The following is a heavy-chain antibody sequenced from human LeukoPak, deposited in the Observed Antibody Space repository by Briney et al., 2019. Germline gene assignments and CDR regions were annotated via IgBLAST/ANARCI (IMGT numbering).Heavy chain of an antibody. J-gene: IGHJ4*02. CDR2: IIPIFGTA. D-gene: IGHD2-15*01. Sequence: GASVKVSCKASGGTFSSYAISWVRQAPGQGFEWMGGIIPIFGTANYAQKFQGRVTITADESTSTAYMELSSLRSEDTAVYYCARDCSGGSCHAGWGQGTLVTVSS. CDR1: GGTFSSYA. CDR3: ARDCSGGSCHAG. V-gene: IGHV1-69*13.